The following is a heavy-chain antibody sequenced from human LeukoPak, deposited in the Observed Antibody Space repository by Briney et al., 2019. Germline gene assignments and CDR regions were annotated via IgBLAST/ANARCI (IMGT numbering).Heavy chain of an antibody. J-gene: IGHJ5*02. CDR3: ARDTFQPGLIDA. V-gene: IGHV3-21*05. CDR1: GFTFSRFA. Sequence: GSLRLSCAASGFTFSRFAMNWVRQAPGKGLEWISYINTDSSDIHYADSVKGRFTISRDNARNTLFLQLSSLRAEDSAVYYCARDTFQPGLIDAWGQGTLVTVSS. D-gene: IGHD2-2*01. CDR2: INTDSSDI.